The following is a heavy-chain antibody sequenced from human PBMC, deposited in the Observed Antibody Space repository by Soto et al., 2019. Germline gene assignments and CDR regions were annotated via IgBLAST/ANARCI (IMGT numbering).Heavy chain of an antibody. D-gene: IGHD5-18*01. CDR2: IYYSGTT. V-gene: IGHV4-61*01. J-gene: IGHJ4*02. Sequence: LSLTCNVSGDSVSSGSYYWTWVRQPPGKGLEWIGNIYYSGTTNYNPSLQNRVTISIDTSKNQYSLKLTSVTAADAALYYCARDIRGYSPALDYWGQGTQVTVSS. CDR3: ARDIRGYSPALDY. CDR1: GDSVSSGSYY.